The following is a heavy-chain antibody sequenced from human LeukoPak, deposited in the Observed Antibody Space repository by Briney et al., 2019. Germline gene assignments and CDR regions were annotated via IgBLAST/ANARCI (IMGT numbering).Heavy chain of an antibody. CDR3: ARGRMVRGVTWWFDP. Sequence: GASVKVSCKASGYTFTSYDINWVRHATGQGRELMGWMNPNSGNTGYAQKFQGRVTMTRNTSISTAYMELSSLRSEDTAVYYCARGRMVRGVTWWFDPWGQGTLVTVSS. CDR2: MNPNSGNT. D-gene: IGHD3-10*01. V-gene: IGHV1-8*01. J-gene: IGHJ5*02. CDR1: GYTFTSYD.